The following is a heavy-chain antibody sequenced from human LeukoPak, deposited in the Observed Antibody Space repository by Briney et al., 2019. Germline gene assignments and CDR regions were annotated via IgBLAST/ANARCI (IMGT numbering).Heavy chain of an antibody. CDR2: IIPILGIA. CDR1: GGTFSSYA. Sequence: SVKVSCKASGGTFSSYAISWVRQAPGQGLEWMGRIIPILGIANYAQKFQGRVTMTTDTSTSTAYMELRSLRSDDTAVYYCASGETVAGELFDYWGQGTLVTVSS. V-gene: IGHV1-69*04. J-gene: IGHJ4*02. D-gene: IGHD6-19*01. CDR3: ASGETVAGELFDY.